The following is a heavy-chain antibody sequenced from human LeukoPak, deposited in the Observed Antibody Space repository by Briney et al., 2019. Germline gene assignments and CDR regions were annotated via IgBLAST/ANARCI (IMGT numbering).Heavy chain of an antibody. CDR3: ARDQGMYYYDSSGEYFDY. Sequence: PGGSLRLSCAASGFTFSSYSMNWVRQAPGKGLEWVSSISSSSSYIYYADSVKGRFAISRDNAKNSLYLQMNSLRAEDTAVYYCARDQGMYYYDSSGEYFDYWGQGTPVTVSS. J-gene: IGHJ4*02. CDR1: GFTFSSYS. V-gene: IGHV3-21*01. D-gene: IGHD3-22*01. CDR2: ISSSSSYI.